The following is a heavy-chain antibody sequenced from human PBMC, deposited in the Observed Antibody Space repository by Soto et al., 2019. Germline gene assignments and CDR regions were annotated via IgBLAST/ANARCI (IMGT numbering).Heavy chain of an antibody. CDR1: GFSLTTRGVG. J-gene: IGHJ4*02. Sequence: QITLKESGPARVRPTQTLTQTCSLSGFSLTTRGVGVGWIRQPPGKALEWLALIFWDDDKWYSPSLRSRLTITEDTSKNQVVLTMTNMDPVDTATYYCAHRSRGYAYYFDQWGQGTLVTVSS. D-gene: IGHD5-12*01. V-gene: IGHV2-5*02. CDR3: AHRSRGYAYYFDQ. CDR2: IFWDDDK.